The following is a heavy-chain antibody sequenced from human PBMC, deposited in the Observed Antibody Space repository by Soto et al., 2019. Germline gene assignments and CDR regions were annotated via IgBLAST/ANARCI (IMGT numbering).Heavy chain of an antibody. CDR2: IVVGSGNT. J-gene: IGHJ6*02. CDR1: GFTFTSSA. CDR3: AAEDVTMVRGGAYYYYGMDV. Sequence: SVKVSCKASGFTFTSSAVQWVRQARGQRLEWIGWIVVGSGNTNYAQKFQERVTITRDMSTSTAYMELSSLRSEDTAVYYCAAEDVTMVRGGAYYYYGMDVWGQGTTVTVSS. D-gene: IGHD3-10*01. V-gene: IGHV1-58*01.